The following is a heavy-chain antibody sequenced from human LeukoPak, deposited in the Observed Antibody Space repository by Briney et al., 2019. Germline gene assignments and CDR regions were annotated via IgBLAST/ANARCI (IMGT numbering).Heavy chain of an antibody. CDR2: LYRDSGTT. CDR3: AKIIAVAGTGEDNVFDI. D-gene: IGHD6-13*01. Sequence: PGGSLRLSCAASGFTVSRSFMNWVRQAPGKGLEWLAILYRDSGTTYYADSVKGRFTISRDSSKNTLYLQMNSLRAEDTAVYYCAKIIAVAGTGEDNVFDIWGQGTMVTVSS. V-gene: IGHV3-53*01. J-gene: IGHJ3*02. CDR1: GFTVSRSF.